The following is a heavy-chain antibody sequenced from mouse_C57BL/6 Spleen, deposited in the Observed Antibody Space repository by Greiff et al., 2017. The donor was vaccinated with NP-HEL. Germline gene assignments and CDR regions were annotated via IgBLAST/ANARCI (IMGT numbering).Heavy chain of an antibody. J-gene: IGHJ4*01. V-gene: IGHV5-17*01. Sequence: EVQGVESGGGLVKPGGSLKLSCAASGFTFSDYGMHWVRQAPGKGLEWVAYISSGSSTIYYADTVKGRFTISRDNAKNTLFLQMTSLRSEDTAMYYCARRVLYAMDYWGQGTSVTVSS. CDR2: ISSGSSTI. CDR3: ARRVLYAMDY. D-gene: IGHD2-14*01. CDR1: GFTFSDYG.